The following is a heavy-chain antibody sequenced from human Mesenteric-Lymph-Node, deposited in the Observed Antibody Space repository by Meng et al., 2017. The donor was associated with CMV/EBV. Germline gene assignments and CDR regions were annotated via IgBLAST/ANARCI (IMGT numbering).Heavy chain of an antibody. V-gene: IGHV1-8*03. Sequence: ASVKVSCKASGYTFTSYDINWVRQATGQGLEWMGWLNPNTGNTGYAQKFQGRVTFTRITSISTAYMEVSSLRSEDTAVYYCARGSGSQYYFDSWGQGTLVTVSS. CDR2: LNPNTGNT. D-gene: IGHD3-3*01. J-gene: IGHJ4*02. CDR3: ARGSGSQYYFDS. CDR1: GYTFTSYD.